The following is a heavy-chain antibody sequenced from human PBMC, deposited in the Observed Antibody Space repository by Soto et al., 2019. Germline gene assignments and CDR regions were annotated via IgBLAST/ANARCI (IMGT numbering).Heavy chain of an antibody. J-gene: IGHJ5*02. CDR2: ISGSGGST. V-gene: IGHV3-23*01. D-gene: IGHD6-13*01. Sequence: GGSLRLSCAASGFTFSSYAMSWVRQAPGKGLEWVSAISGSGGSTYYADSVKGRFTISRDNSKNTLYLQMNSLRAEYTAVYYCAKYPYSSRRPNWFDPWGQGTRVNVSS. CDR1: GFTFSSYA. CDR3: AKYPYSSRRPNWFDP.